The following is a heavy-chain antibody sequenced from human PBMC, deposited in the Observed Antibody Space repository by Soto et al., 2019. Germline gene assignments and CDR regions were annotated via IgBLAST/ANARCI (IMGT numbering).Heavy chain of an antibody. V-gene: IGHV3-74*01. Sequence: EGSLRLSCAASGFTFSSYWMHWVRQAPGKGLVWVSRINSDGSSTSYADSVKGRFTISRDNAKNTLYLQMNSLRAEDTAVYYCARDDVAVRDGFDYWGQGTLVTVSS. CDR1: GFTFSSYW. J-gene: IGHJ4*02. CDR2: INSDGSST. CDR3: ARDDVAVRDGFDY.